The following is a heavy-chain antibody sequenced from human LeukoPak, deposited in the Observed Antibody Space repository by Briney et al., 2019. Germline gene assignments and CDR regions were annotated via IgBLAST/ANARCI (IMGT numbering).Heavy chain of an antibody. J-gene: IGHJ4*02. CDR1: GFTFSSYG. Sequence: GGSLRLSCAASGFTFSSYGMHWVRQAPGKGLEWVAVISYDGSNKYYADSVKGRFTISRDNSKNTLYLQMNSLRAEDTAVYYCARLDKSGWTGFDFWGQGTLVTVSS. V-gene: IGHV3-30*03. D-gene: IGHD6-19*01. CDR3: ARLDKSGWTGFDF. CDR2: ISYDGSNK.